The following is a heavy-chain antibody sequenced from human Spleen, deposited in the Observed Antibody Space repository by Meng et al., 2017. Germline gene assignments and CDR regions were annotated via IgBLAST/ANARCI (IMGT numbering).Heavy chain of an antibody. V-gene: IGHV1-69*02. Sequence: SVKVSCKTSGGTFSSYTISWVRQAPGQGLEWLGRIIPILDLTNYAQKFQDRLTITADKSTSTAYMELTRLTSEDTAVYFCARKAGNCISTTCYSLDYWGQGTLVTVSS. J-gene: IGHJ4*02. CDR1: GGTFSSYT. CDR2: IIPILDLT. CDR3: ARKAGNCISTTCYSLDY. D-gene: IGHD2-2*01.